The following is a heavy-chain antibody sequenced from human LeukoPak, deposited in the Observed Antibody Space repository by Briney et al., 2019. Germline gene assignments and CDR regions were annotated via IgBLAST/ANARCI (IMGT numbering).Heavy chain of an antibody. CDR1: GFTFSDYY. CDR2: FSSAGSTI. D-gene: IGHD6-13*01. CDR3: AKELYSSNWYPGGASILPTGD. Sequence: GGSLRLSCAASGFTFSDYYMSWIRQAPGKGLEWVSYFSSAGSTIYYADPVKGRFTISRDNAKNSLYLQMNSLRAEDTAVYYCAKELYSSNWYPGGASILPTGDWGQGTLVTVSS. V-gene: IGHV3-11*01. J-gene: IGHJ1*01.